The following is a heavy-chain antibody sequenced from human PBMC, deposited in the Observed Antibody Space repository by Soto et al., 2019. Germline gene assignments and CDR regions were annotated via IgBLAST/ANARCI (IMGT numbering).Heavy chain of an antibody. V-gene: IGHV4-4*02. Sequence: QVQLQESGPGLVKPSGNLSLSCAVSGGSISSSNWWSWVRQPPGKGREWIGEIYHSGSTNYNPSLKSRVTISVDKSKNQFSLKLSSVTAADTAVYYCASGSTSSSWSNYYYYGMDVWGQGTTVTVSS. CDR1: GGSISSSNW. CDR3: ASGSTSSSWSNYYYYGMDV. J-gene: IGHJ6*02. D-gene: IGHD6-13*01. CDR2: IYHSGST.